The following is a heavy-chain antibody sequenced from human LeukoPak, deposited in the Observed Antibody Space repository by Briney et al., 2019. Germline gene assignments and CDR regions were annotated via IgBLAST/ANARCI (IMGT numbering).Heavy chain of an antibody. V-gene: IGHV1-24*01. Sequence: GASVKVSCKVSGYTLTELSMHWVRQAPGKGLEWMGGFDPEDGETIYAQKFQGRVTITADKSTSTAYMELSSLRSEDTAVYYCARDSGAVAGTEYFQHWGQGTLVTVSS. D-gene: IGHD6-19*01. CDR2: FDPEDGET. CDR1: GYTLTELS. CDR3: ARDSGAVAGTEYFQH. J-gene: IGHJ1*01.